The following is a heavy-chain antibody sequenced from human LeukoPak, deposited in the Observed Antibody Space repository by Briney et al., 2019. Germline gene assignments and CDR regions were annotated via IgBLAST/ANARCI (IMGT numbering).Heavy chain of an antibody. CDR2: INQDGNDK. CDR3: AVTRTRGDH. J-gene: IGHJ4*02. D-gene: IGHD2-21*01. CDR1: GFTFSNYW. Sequence: GGSLRLSCAASGFTFSNYWMTWVRQAPGKGLEWVANINQDGNDKYYVDSVKSRFTISRDNTKRSLFLQMNSLRAEDTAVYYCAVTRTRGDHWGQGTLVTVSS. V-gene: IGHV3-7*03.